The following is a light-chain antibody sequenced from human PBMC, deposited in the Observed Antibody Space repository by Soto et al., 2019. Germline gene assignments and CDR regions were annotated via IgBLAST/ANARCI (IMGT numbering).Light chain of an antibody. Sequence: DIQLTQSPSFLSASLGDRVTIACRPSQGIAGNLAWYQQKPGTAPKLLIYAVSTLQGGVPSRFSGRGSGTEFTLTISSLQPEDFATYYCQQLSTYPFTFGGGTKVEI. CDR2: AVS. J-gene: IGKJ4*01. CDR3: QQLSTYPFT. V-gene: IGKV1-9*01. CDR1: QGIAGN.